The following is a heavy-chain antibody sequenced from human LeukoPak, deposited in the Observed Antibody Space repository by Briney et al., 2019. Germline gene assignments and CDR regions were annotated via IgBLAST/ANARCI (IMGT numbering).Heavy chain of an antibody. V-gene: IGHV4-59*01. CDR3: ARARGAMGYYFDY. D-gene: IGHD5-18*01. CDR1: GGSISTYY. J-gene: IGHJ4*02. CDR2: IYYSGST. Sequence: SETLSLTCTFSGGSISTYYWTWIRQPPGKGLEWIGYIYYSGSTNYNPSLKRRITISVDTSKNQFSLKLTSVTAADTAVYYCARARGAMGYYFDYWGQGTLVTVSS.